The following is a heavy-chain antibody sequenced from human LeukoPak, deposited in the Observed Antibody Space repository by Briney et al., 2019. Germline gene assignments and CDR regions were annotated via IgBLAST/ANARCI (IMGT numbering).Heavy chain of an antibody. CDR3: APQQTYSPYNWFDP. V-gene: IGHV3-7*01. Sequence: GGSLRLSCAASRFTFSSYWMTWVRQAPGKGLEWVANIKRDGSEKYYVDSVKGRFTISRDNAKDSLFLQMNSLRAEDTAVYYCAPQQTYSPYNWFDPWGQGTLVTVSS. J-gene: IGHJ5*02. D-gene: IGHD5-12*01. CDR2: IKRDGSEK. CDR1: RFTFSSYW.